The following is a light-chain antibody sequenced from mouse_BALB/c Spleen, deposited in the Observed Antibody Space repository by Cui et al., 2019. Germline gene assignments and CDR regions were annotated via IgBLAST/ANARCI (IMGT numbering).Light chain of an antibody. CDR2: DTS. V-gene: IGKV4-59*01. CDR1: SSVSY. J-gene: IGKJ4*01. CDR3: QQWSSNPPT. Sequence: QIVLTQSPAIMSASPGEKVTMTCSASSSVSYMHWYQQKSGTSPKRWIYDTSKLASGVPARFSGSVSGTSYSLTISSMEAEDAATYYCQQWSSNPPTFGSGTKLEIK.